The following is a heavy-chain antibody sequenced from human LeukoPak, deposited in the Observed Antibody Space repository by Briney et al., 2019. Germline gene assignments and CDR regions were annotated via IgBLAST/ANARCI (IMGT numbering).Heavy chain of an antibody. CDR1: GFTFSSYW. Sequence: GGSLRLSCAASGFTFSSYWMHWVRQTPGKGLVWVSRINSDGSSTSYVDSVKGRFTVSRDNDKNTLYLQMNSLGAEDTSVYYCARDRNTGSSYENLFVYWGQGSLVTVSS. D-gene: IGHD1-26*01. J-gene: IGHJ4*02. CDR2: INSDGSST. V-gene: IGHV3-74*01. CDR3: ARDRNTGSSYENLFVY.